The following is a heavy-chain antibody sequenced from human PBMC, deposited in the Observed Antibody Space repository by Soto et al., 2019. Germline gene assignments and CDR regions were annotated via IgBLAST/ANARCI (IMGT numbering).Heavy chain of an antibody. V-gene: IGHV6-1*01. CDR3: ARDMPVVAATWRPSDAFDS. CDR1: GDSVSSNSAA. CDR2: TYYRSKWYN. Sequence: SQTLSLTCAISGDSVSSNSAAWNWIRQSPSRGLEWLGRTYYRSKWYNDYAVSVKSRITINPDTSKNQFSLQLNSVTPEDTAVYYCARDMPVVAATWRPSDAFDSWGQGTMVTVSS. J-gene: IGHJ3*02. D-gene: IGHD2-15*01.